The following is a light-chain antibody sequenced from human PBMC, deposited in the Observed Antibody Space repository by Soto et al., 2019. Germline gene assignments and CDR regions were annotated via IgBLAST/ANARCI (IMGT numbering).Light chain of an antibody. Sequence: EIVLTQSPGTLSLSPGERATLSCRASQSVSSSYLACYQQKPGQAPRLLLYCASSRSTGIPDRFSGSGSGQKFTVTVSRLEPEDFAVYYSQQYGSSPWTFGQGTKVEIK. CDR1: QSVSSSY. CDR3: QQYGSSPWT. CDR2: CAS. V-gene: IGKV3-20*01. J-gene: IGKJ1*01.